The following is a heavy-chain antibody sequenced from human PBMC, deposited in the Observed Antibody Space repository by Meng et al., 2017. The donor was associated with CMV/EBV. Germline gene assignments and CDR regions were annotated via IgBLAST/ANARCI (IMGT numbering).Heavy chain of an antibody. V-gene: IGHV3-7*01. Sequence: GASLKISCAASGFTFSSYWMSWVRQAPGKGLEWVANIKQDGSEKYYVDSVKGRFTIPRDNAKNSLYLQMNSLRAEDTAVYYCARLFTDAFDIWGQGTMVTVSS. D-gene: IGHD3-10*01. CDR3: ARLFTDAFDI. J-gene: IGHJ3*02. CDR2: IKQDGSEK. CDR1: GFTFSSYW.